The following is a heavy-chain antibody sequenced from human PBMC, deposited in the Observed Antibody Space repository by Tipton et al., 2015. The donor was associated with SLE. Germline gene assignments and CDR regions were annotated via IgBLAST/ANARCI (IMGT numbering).Heavy chain of an antibody. Sequence: TLSLTCAVYGGSFSGYYWSWIRQPPGKGLEWIGEINHSGSTNYNPSLKRRVTISVDTSKNQFSPKLSSVTAADTAVYYCARGGGYYDSSQYFQHWGQGTLVTVSS. CDR3: ARGGGYYDSSQYFQH. CDR1: GGSFSGYY. V-gene: IGHV4-34*01. D-gene: IGHD3-22*01. J-gene: IGHJ1*01. CDR2: INHSGST.